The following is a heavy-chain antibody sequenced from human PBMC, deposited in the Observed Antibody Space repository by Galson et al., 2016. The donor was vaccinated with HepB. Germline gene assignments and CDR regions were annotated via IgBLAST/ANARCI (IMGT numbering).Heavy chain of an antibody. CDR1: GYTFTSYG. CDR2: ISAYNGHT. CDR3: TRDISGRVATEWRFYQDPGMAV. J-gene: IGHJ6*04. Sequence: SVKVSCKASGYTFTSYGISWVRQAPGQGLEWMAWISAYNGHTKYAQNVQGRVNVTTDISTSTAYMELRSLRSDDTAVYYCTRDISGRVATEWRFYQDPGMAVWGTGTTVTVSS. D-gene: IGHD5-12*01. V-gene: IGHV1-18*01.